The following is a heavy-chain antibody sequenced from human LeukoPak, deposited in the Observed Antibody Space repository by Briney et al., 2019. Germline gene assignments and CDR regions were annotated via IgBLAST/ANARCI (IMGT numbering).Heavy chain of an antibody. D-gene: IGHD5-12*01. V-gene: IGHV3-30*04. CDR1: GFAFSSYA. Sequence: GRSLRLSCAASGFAFSSYAMHWVRQAPGKGLEWVAVISYDGSNKYYADSVKGRFTISRDNAKNSLYLQMSSLRAKDTAVYYCATDPLGYSAYWGQGTLVTVSS. CDR3: ATDPLGYSAY. CDR2: ISYDGSNK. J-gene: IGHJ4*02.